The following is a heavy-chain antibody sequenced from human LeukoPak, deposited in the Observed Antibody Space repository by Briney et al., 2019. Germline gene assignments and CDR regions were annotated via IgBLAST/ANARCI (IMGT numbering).Heavy chain of an antibody. Sequence: SETLSLTCTVSGGSISSYYWSWIRQPPGKGLEWIGSIYYSGSTYYNPSLKSRVTISVDTSKNQFSLKLSSVTAADTAVYYCARVVVVAAIQEYYFDYWGQGTLVTVSS. D-gene: IGHD2-15*01. CDR3: ARVVVVAAIQEYYFDY. CDR2: IYYSGST. J-gene: IGHJ4*02. V-gene: IGHV4-59*12. CDR1: GGSISSYY.